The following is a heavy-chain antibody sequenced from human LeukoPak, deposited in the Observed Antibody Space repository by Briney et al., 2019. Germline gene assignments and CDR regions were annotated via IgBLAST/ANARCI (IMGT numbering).Heavy chain of an antibody. D-gene: IGHD3-3*01. Sequence: SVKVSCKASGGTFSSYAISWVRQAPGQGLEWMGGIIPIFGTANYAQKFQGRVTITTDESTSTAHMELSSLRSEDTAVYYCAREGTIFGVVRGYMDVWGKGTTVTVSS. CDR3: AREGTIFGVVRGYMDV. J-gene: IGHJ6*03. CDR2: IIPIFGTA. V-gene: IGHV1-69*05. CDR1: GGTFSSYA.